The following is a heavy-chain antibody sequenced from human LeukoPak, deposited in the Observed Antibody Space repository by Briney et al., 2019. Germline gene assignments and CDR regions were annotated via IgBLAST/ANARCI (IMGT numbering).Heavy chain of an antibody. J-gene: IGHJ5*02. Sequence: PSETLSLTCAVYGGSFSGYYWSWIRQPPGKGLEWIGEINHSGSTNYNPSLKSRVTISVDTSKNQFSLKLSSVTAADTAVYYCARGIVPAAVTRGDNWFDPWGQGTLVTVSS. CDR1: GGSFSGYY. D-gene: IGHD2-2*01. CDR2: INHSGST. V-gene: IGHV4-34*01. CDR3: ARGIVPAAVTRGDNWFDP.